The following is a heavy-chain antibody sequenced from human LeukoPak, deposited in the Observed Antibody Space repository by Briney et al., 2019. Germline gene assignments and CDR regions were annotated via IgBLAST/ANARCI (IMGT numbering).Heavy chain of an antibody. Sequence: GSSVKVSCKASGGTFSSYAISWVRQAPGQGLEWMGRIIPILGIANYAQKFQGRVTITADKSTSTAYMELSSLRSEDTAVYYCARGDRKYQLLYLSYYGMDVWGQGTTVTVSS. CDR3: ARGDRKYQLLYLSYYGMDV. V-gene: IGHV1-69*04. CDR2: IIPILGIA. CDR1: GGTFSSYA. J-gene: IGHJ6*02. D-gene: IGHD2-2*02.